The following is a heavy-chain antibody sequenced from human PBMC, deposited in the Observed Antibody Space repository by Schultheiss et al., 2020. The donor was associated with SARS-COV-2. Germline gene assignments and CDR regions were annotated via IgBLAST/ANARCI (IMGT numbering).Heavy chain of an antibody. Sequence: GESLKISCAASGFTLSDHYIDWLRQAPGKGLEWVAVIWYDGSNKYYADSVKGRFTISRDNSKNTLYLQMNSLRAEDTAVYYCARDLAAAAPPGMGYWGQGTLVTVSS. J-gene: IGHJ4*02. CDR3: ARDLAAAAPPGMGY. V-gene: IGHV3-33*08. CDR2: IWYDGSNK. D-gene: IGHD6-13*01. CDR1: GFTLSDHY.